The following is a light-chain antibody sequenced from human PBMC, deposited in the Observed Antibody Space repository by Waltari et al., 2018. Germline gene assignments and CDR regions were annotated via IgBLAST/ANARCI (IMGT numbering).Light chain of an antibody. CDR2: GAS. J-gene: IGKJ2*01. V-gene: IGKV3-20*01. CDR1: QSLSSSY. CDR3: QQYDSTPYT. Sequence: EIVLTQSPDTLSLSLGDRAALSCRASQSLSSSYLAWYQQKPGQAPRLLIYGASSRATGIPDRFSGSGSETDFTLTISRLEPEDFAVYYCQQYDSTPYTFGQGTKLEIK.